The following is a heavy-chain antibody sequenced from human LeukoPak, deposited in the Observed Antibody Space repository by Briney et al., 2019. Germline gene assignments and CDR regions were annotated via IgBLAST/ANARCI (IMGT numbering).Heavy chain of an antibody. CDR1: GFTFSSYS. CDR3: ARARASGRSGFDY. Sequence: GGSLRLSCAASGFTFSSYSMNWVRQAPGKGLQWVSYITSSSGTIYYADSVKGRFTISRDSAKNSLYLQMNSLRDEDTAVYYCARARASGRSGFDYWGQGTLVTVSS. CDR2: ITSSSGTI. D-gene: IGHD2-15*01. V-gene: IGHV3-48*02. J-gene: IGHJ4*02.